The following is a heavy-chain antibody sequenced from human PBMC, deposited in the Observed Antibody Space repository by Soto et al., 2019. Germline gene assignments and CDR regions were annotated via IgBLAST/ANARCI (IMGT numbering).Heavy chain of an antibody. CDR2: MNPNSGNT. D-gene: IGHD3-3*01. J-gene: IGHJ3*02. CDR1: GYTFTSYD. CDR3: ASPARNYDFWSGYSFDI. V-gene: IGHV1-8*01. Sequence: GASVKVSCKASGYTFTSYDINWVRQATGQGLEWMGWMNPNSGNTGYAQKFRGRVTMTRNTSISTAYMELSSLRSEDTAVYYCASPARNYDFWSGYSFDIWGQGTMVTVSS.